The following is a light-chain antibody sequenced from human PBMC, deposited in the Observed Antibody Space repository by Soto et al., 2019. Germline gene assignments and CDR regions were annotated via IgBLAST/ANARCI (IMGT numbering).Light chain of an antibody. Sequence: DIQMTQSPSSLSASVGDRVTITCRASQRISSFLNWYQQKSGKAPKLLIYAASTLQSGVPSRFSGSWSGTYFTLTISSLQPEDFATYYCQQSYSALPWTFGQGTKVEIK. CDR1: QRISSF. J-gene: IGKJ1*01. V-gene: IGKV1-39*01. CDR3: QQSYSALPWT. CDR2: AAS.